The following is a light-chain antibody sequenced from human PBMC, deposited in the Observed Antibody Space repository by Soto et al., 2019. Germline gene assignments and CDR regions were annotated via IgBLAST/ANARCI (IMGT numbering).Light chain of an antibody. CDR3: QQVNSYPIT. CDR1: QGIRNY. J-gene: IGKJ5*01. Sequence: DIQMTQSPSVPSSSLGDRVPITCRASQGIRNYLAWYQQKPGRAPKLLIYIASTLQSGVPSRFSGSYSGTEFTLTITSLQPEDFATYYCQQVNSYPITFGQGTRLEIK. CDR2: IAS. V-gene: IGKV1-9*01.